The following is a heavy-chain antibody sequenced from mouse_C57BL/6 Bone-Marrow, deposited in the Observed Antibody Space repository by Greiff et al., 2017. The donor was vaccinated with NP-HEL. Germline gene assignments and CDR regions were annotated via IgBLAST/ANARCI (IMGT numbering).Heavy chain of an antibody. CDR1: GFTFNTYA. CDR2: ISSKSSNYAT. CDR3: VRDGGSYDWFAY. Sequence: EVQGVESGGGLVQPKGSLKLSCAASGFTFNTYAMHWVRQAPGKGLEWVARISSKSSNYATYYADSVKDRFTISRDDSQSMLYLQMNNLKTEDTAMYYCVRDGGSYDWFAYWGQGTLVTVSA. J-gene: IGHJ3*01. D-gene: IGHD1-1*02. V-gene: IGHV10-3*01.